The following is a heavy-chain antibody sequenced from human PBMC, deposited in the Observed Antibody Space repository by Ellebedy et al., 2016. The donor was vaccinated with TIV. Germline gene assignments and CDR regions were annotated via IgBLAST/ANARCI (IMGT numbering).Heavy chain of an antibody. Sequence: GESLKISCEVYGFTYDIFWMSWVRQAPGKGLEWVANIENDGTDKYYVDSVKGGFTISRDNDRNSLYLQMTSLRAEDTAVYYSARDNWNGLASDYWGQGTLVTVSS. CDR1: GFTYDIFW. V-gene: IGHV3-7*04. CDR2: IENDGTDK. CDR3: ARDNWNGLASDY. D-gene: IGHD1-20*01. J-gene: IGHJ4*02.